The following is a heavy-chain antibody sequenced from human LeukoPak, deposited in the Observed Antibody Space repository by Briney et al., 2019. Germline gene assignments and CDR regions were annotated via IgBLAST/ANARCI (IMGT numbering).Heavy chain of an antibody. D-gene: IGHD4-17*01. V-gene: IGHV1-69*05. Sequence: SVKVSCKASGYTFTDYYIHWVRQAPAQGLEWMGGIIPIFGTANYAQKFQGRVSITTDESTSTAYMELSSLRSEDTAMYYCARADYGDAFDIWGQGTMVIVSS. CDR3: ARADYGDAFDI. CDR2: IIPIFGTA. J-gene: IGHJ3*02. CDR1: GYTFTDYY.